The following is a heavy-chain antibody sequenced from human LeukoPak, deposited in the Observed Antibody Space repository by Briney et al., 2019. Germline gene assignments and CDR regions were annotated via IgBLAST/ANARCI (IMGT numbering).Heavy chain of an antibody. CDR3: AKDHGSGLNWFDP. D-gene: IGHD3-10*01. Sequence: PGGSPRLSCAASGFTFDNYVMHWVRQPPGKGLEWVSSISWNSGTIGYADSVKGRFTIPRDNAKNSLYLHMNSLRAEDTALYYCAKDHGSGLNWFDPWGQGTLVTVSS. CDR1: GFTFDNYV. J-gene: IGHJ5*02. CDR2: ISWNSGTI. V-gene: IGHV3-9*01.